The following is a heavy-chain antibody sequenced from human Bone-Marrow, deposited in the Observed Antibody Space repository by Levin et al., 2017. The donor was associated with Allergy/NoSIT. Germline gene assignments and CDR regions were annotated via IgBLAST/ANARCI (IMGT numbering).Heavy chain of an antibody. CDR3: ARRNSSWVVFAFDM. CDR1: GGSISSSNW. Sequence: GSLRLSCAVSGGSISSSNWWNWVRQSPGGGLEWIGEIYHSGSTNYNPSPKNRIFISVDKSRNQFLLRLNSVTAADTALYYCARRNSSWVVFAFDMWGQGTLVTVSS. J-gene: IGHJ3*02. V-gene: IGHV4-4*02. D-gene: IGHD2-8*02. CDR2: IYHSGST.